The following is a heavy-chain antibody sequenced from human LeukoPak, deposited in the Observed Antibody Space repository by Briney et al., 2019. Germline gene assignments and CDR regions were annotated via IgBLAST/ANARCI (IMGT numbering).Heavy chain of an antibody. V-gene: IGHV7-4-1*02. CDR2: INTDTGNP. J-gene: IGHJ6*03. CDR3: ARGIGIGTVLMVHGNMDV. D-gene: IGHD2-8*01. CDR1: GYTFTKYG. Sequence: ASVTVSFTASGYTFTKYGVYWVRQAPGQGLEWMGWINTDTGNPTYAQGCTGRFVFSLDTSVSTTYLRISSLKPEDTAVYYCARGIGIGTVLMVHGNMDVWGKGTTVTVSS.